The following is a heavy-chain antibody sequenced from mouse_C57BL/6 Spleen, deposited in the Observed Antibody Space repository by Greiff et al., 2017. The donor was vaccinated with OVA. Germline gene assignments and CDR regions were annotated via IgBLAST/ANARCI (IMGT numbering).Heavy chain of an antibody. CDR1: GFTFSDYG. Sequence: EVQLQQSGGGLVKPGGSLKLSCAASGFTFSDYGMHWVRQAPEKGLEWVAYISSGSSTIYYADTVKGRFTISRDNAKNTLFLQMTSLRSEDTAMYYCARYYYGRSYAMDYWGQGTSVTVSS. V-gene: IGHV5-17*01. D-gene: IGHD1-1*01. CDR2: ISSGSSTI. CDR3: ARYYYGRSYAMDY. J-gene: IGHJ4*01.